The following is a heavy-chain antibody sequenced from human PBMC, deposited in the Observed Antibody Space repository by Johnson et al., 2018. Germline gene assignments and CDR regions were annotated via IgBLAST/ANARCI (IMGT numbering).Heavy chain of an antibody. J-gene: IGHJ6*02. CDR3: AREGSSRFFFYYGMDV. CDR1: GFTFSSYG. V-gene: IGHV3-30*03. D-gene: IGHD6-13*01. Sequence: QVQLVESGGGVVQPGRSLRLSCAASGFTFSSYGMHWVRPAPGKGLEWVAVISYDGSNNYYADSAKGRFTISRDNAKNSLYLQMNSLRAEDTAVYYCAREGSSRFFFYYGMDVWGQGTTVTVSS. CDR2: ISYDGSNN.